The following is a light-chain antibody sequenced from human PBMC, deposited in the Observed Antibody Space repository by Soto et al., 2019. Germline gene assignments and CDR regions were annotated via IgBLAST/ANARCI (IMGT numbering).Light chain of an antibody. Sequence: QSVLTQPASVSGSPGQSITISCTGTSSDVGGYTYVSWYQQHPGKAPKLMIYDVSNRPSGVSDRFSGSKSGNTASLTISGLQAEDEADYYCSSYTSRSTLEVFGGGTQLTVL. J-gene: IGLJ3*02. CDR1: SSDVGGYTY. V-gene: IGLV2-14*01. CDR2: DVS. CDR3: SSYTSRSTLEV.